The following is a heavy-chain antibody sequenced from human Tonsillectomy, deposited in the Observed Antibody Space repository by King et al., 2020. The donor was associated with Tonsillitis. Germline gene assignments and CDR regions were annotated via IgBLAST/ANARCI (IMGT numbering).Heavy chain of an antibody. CDR2: IYSGGST. Sequence: QLVESGGGLIQPGGSLRLSCAASGFIVSSNYMSWVRQAPGKGLEWVSVIYSGGSTDYADSVKGRFTISRDNSKNTLYRQMNSLRAEDTAVYYCARDVAAAGFLWDWGQGTLVTVSS. D-gene: IGHD6-13*01. J-gene: IGHJ4*02. V-gene: IGHV3-53*01. CDR1: GFIVSSNY. CDR3: ARDVAAAGFLWD.